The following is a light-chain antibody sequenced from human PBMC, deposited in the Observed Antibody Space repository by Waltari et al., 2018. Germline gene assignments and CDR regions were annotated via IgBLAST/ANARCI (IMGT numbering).Light chain of an antibody. J-gene: IGKJ4*01. CDR2: WAS. CDR1: QSVLYTSNNKNY. Sequence: DIVMTQSPDSLAVSLGERATINCKSSQSVLYTSNNKNYLAWYKQKPGQPPKLLIYWASTRESGVPDLFSGSGSGTDFTLTISSLQAEDVACYYCQQYYSTSALTFGEGTKVEIK. CDR3: QQYYSTSALT. V-gene: IGKV4-1*01.